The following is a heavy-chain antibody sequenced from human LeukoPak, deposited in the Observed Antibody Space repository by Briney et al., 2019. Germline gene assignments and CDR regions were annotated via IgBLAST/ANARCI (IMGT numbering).Heavy chain of an antibody. CDR2: IIPILGIA. D-gene: IGHD6-19*01. Sequence: SVKVSCKASGGTFTSYAISWVRQAPGQGLEWMGRIIPILGIANYAQKFQGRVTITADKSTSTAYMELSSLRSEDTAVYYCAREDSSPYYYYGMDVWGQGTTVTVSS. CDR3: AREDSSPYYYYGMDV. J-gene: IGHJ6*02. V-gene: IGHV1-69*04. CDR1: GGTFTSYA.